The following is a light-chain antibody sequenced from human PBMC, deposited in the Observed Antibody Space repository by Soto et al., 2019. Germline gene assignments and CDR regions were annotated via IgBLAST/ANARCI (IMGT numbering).Light chain of an antibody. CDR1: QSVSSY. Sequence: EIVLTQSPATLSLSPGERATLSCRASQSVSSYLACYQQKPGQAPRLLIYDASTRATGIPARFSGSGSGTDFVLTISSLEPEDFAVYYYQQRSNWPLFTFGPGTKVDIK. J-gene: IGKJ3*01. CDR2: DAS. CDR3: QQRSNWPLFT. V-gene: IGKV3-11*01.